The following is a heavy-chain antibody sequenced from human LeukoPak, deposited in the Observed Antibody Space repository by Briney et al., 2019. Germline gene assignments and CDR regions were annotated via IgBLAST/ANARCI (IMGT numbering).Heavy chain of an antibody. D-gene: IGHD3-3*01. J-gene: IGHJ5*02. V-gene: IGHV4-34*01. Sequence: SETLSLTCAVYGGSFSGYYWSWIRQPPGKGLEWIGEINHSGSTNYNPSPQSRVTISVDTSKNQFSLKLSSVTAADTAVYYCARGQAFTIFGVVRRYNWFAPWGQGTLVTVSS. CDR1: GGSFSGYY. CDR3: ARGQAFTIFGVVRRYNWFAP. CDR2: INHSGST.